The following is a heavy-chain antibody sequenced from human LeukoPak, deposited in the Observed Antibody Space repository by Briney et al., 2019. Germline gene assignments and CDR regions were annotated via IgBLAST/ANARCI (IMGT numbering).Heavy chain of an antibody. CDR3: ARDAVQAATPFYFDF. J-gene: IGHJ4*02. Sequence: PGGSLRLSCSASGFIFASYGMSSARQAPGKGLQWVSYISAGSSNTFYADSVKGRFTISRDDADNSLHLQMNSLSAEDTAVYYCARDAVQAATPFYFDFWGQGALVTVSS. CDR1: GFIFASYG. V-gene: IGHV3-48*01. D-gene: IGHD2-15*01. CDR2: ISAGSSNT.